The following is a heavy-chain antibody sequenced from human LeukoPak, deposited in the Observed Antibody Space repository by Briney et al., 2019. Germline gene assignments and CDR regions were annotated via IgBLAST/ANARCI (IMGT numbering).Heavy chain of an antibody. Sequence: PGGSLRLSCAASGFTFSTYAMSWVRQPPGKGLEWIGEIFHSGSTNYNPSLKSRVTISVDKSKNQFSLKLNSVTAADTAVYYCARGGNKWELDNWFDPWGQGTLVTVSS. CDR2: IFHSGST. CDR3: ARGGNKWELDNWFDP. J-gene: IGHJ5*02. V-gene: IGHV4-4*02. CDR1: GFTFSTYAM. D-gene: IGHD1-26*01.